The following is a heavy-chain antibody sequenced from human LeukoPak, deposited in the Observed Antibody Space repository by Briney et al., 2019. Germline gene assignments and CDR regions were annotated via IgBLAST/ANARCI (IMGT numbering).Heavy chain of an antibody. D-gene: IGHD1-26*01. CDR3: ARALGGGSYYEFDY. CDR2: MNPNSGNT. Sequence: ASVKVSCKASGYTFTSYDINWVRQAIGQGLEWMGWMNPNSGNTGYAQKFQGRVTITRNTSISTAYMELSSLRSEDTAVYYCARALGGGSYYEFDYWGQGTLVTVSS. CDR1: GYTFTSYD. J-gene: IGHJ4*02. V-gene: IGHV1-8*03.